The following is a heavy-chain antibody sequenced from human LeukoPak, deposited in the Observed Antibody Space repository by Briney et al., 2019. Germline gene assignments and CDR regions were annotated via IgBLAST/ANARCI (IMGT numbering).Heavy chain of an antibody. Sequence: GGSLRLSCAASGFTFDDYGMSWVRQAPGKGLEWVSGINWNGGSTGYADSVKGRFTISRDNAKNSLYLQMNSLRAEDTAMYYCARGGVSSSWYSDAFDIWGQGTMVTVSS. J-gene: IGHJ3*02. CDR2: INWNGGST. V-gene: IGHV3-20*04. CDR3: ARGGVSSSWYSDAFDI. CDR1: GFTFDDYG. D-gene: IGHD6-13*01.